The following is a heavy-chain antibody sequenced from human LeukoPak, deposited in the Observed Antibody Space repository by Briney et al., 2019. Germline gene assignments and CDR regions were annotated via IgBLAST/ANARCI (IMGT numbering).Heavy chain of an antibody. V-gene: IGHV3-48*01. Sequence: GGSLRLSCAASGFTFSSYSMNWVRRAPGKGQEWVAYIAYTGTIHYADSVRGRFAISRDNADNSLYLQMNSLRVEDTAVYYCARDPHSLDYWGQGTLVTVSS. J-gene: IGHJ4*02. CDR1: GFTFSSYS. CDR3: ARDPHSLDY. CDR2: IAYTGTI.